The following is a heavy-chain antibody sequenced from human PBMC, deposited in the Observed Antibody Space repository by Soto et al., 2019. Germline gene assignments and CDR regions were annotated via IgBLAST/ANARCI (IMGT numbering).Heavy chain of an antibody. V-gene: IGHV1-69*01. CDR3: AVAMVREILIFESSGMHV. D-gene: IGHD3-10*01. Sequence: QVHLVQSGAEVKKPGSSVKVSCKTSGGSFNNYAVSWVRQAPGQGLEWMGGIIPNFDTPKYAQKFQDRVTIIADESTSTVDMELRSLRSNDTAVYYCAVAMVREILIFESSGMHVWGQGTTVIVSS. CDR1: GGSFNNYA. CDR2: IIPNFDTP. J-gene: IGHJ6*02.